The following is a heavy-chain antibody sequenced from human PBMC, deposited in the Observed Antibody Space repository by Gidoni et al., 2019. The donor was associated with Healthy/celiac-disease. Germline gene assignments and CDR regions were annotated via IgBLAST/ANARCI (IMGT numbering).Heavy chain of an antibody. CDR2: INHSGST. CDR3: ARENGSGSYGIYYYYMDV. D-gene: IGHD3-10*01. Sequence: QVQLQQWGAGLLKPSETLSLTCAVYGGSFSGYYWSWIRQPPGKGLEWIGEINHSGSTNYNPSLKSRVTISVDTSKNQFSLKLSSVTAADTAVYYCARENGSGSYGIYYYYMDVWGKGTTVTVSS. J-gene: IGHJ6*03. CDR1: GGSFSGYY. V-gene: IGHV4-34*01.